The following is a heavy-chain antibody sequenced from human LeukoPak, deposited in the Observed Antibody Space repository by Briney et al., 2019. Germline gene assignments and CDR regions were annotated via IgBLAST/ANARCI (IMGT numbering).Heavy chain of an antibody. CDR3: AKDLNYGFDY. J-gene: IGHJ4*02. CDR1: GFMFRSNW. Sequence: PGGSLRLSCAACGFMFRSNWMSWVRLAPGKGLEWVSALSGSGDKTFYADSVKGRFTISRDNSKNTLYLQMNSLRAEDTAVYYCAKDLNYGFDYWGQGTLVTVSS. V-gene: IGHV3-23*01. CDR2: LSGSGDKT. D-gene: IGHD4-11*01.